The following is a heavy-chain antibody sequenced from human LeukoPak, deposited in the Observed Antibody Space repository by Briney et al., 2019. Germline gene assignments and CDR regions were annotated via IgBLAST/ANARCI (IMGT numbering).Heavy chain of an antibody. J-gene: IGHJ5*02. CDR3: ARGQELPAAMGSTRNNWFDP. CDR1: GYTFTGYY. CDR2: INPNSGGT. V-gene: IGHV1-2*02. Sequence: GASVKVSCKASGYTFTGYYMHWVRQAPGQGLEWMGWINPNSGGTNYAQKFQGRVTMTRDTSISTAYMELSRLRSDDTAVYYCARGQELPAAMGSTRNNWFDPWGQGTLVTVSS. D-gene: IGHD2-2*01.